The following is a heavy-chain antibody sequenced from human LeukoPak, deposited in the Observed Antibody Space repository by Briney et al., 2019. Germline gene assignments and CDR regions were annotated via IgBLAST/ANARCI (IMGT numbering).Heavy chain of an antibody. CDR3: ARDLAGIAAAGRGY. V-gene: IGHV3-21*01. Sequence: GGSLRLSCAASGFTFSSYSMNWVRQAPGKGLEWVSSISSSSYIYYADSVKGRFTISRDNAKNPLYLQMNSLRAEDTAVYYCARDLAGIAAAGRGYWGQGTLVTVSS. CDR1: GFTFSSYS. J-gene: IGHJ4*02. CDR2: ISSSSYI. D-gene: IGHD6-13*01.